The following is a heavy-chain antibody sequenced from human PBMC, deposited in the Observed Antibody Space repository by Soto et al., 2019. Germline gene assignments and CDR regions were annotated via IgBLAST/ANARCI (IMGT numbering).Heavy chain of an antibody. D-gene: IGHD5-18*01. CDR1: GGTFSSYA. Sequence: QVQLVQSGAEVKKPGSSVKVSCKASGGTFSSYAISWVRQAPGQGLEWMGGIIPIFGTANYAQKFQGRVTXXAXEXXSTAYMELSSLRSEDTAVYYCARDRQLWDTVYFDYWGQGTLVTVSS. CDR3: ARDRQLWDTVYFDY. J-gene: IGHJ4*02. CDR2: IIPIFGTA. V-gene: IGHV1-69*12.